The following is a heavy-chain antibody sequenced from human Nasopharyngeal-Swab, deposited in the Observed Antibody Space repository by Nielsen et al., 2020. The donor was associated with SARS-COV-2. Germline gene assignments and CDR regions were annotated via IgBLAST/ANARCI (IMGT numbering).Heavy chain of an antibody. CDR2: INSSSSYI. J-gene: IGHJ6*02. D-gene: IGHD3-3*01. Sequence: GESLKISCAASGFTFNNYNFNWVRQAPGKGLEWVASINSSSSYIYYADSVKGRFTISSDNAKNTLYLQMNSLRAEDTAVYYCARDGLDYDFWSAYFMDVWGQGTTVTVSS. CDR3: ARDGLDYDFWSAYFMDV. V-gene: IGHV3-21*01. CDR1: GFTFNNYN.